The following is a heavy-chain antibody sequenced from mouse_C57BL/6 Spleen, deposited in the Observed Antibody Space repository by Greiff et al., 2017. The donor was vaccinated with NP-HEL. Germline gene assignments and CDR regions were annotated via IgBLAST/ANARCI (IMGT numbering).Heavy chain of an antibody. V-gene: IGHV5-9*01. J-gene: IGHJ2*01. D-gene: IGHD2-4*01. Sequence: EVMLVESGGGLVKPGGSLKLSCAASGFTFSSYTMSWVRQTPEKRLEWVATISGGGGNTYYPDSVKGRFTISRDNAKNTLYLQMSSLRSEDTALYYCARRGSDYYYFDYWGQGTTLTVSS. CDR2: ISGGGGNT. CDR3: ARRGSDYYYFDY. CDR1: GFTFSSYT.